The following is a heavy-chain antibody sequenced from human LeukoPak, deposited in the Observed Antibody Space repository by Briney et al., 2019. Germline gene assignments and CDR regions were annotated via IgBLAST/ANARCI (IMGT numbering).Heavy chain of an antibody. CDR3: ARVSGFIDTAMVTETGYYYYGMDV. CDR1: GGSISSYY. D-gene: IGHD5-18*01. Sequence: SETLSLTCTVSGGSISSYYWSWIRQPPGKGLEWIGYIYYSGSTNYNPSLKSRVTISVDTSKNQFSLKLSSVTAADTAVYHCARVSGFIDTAMVTETGYYYYGMDVWGQGTTVTVSS. J-gene: IGHJ6*02. V-gene: IGHV4-59*01. CDR2: IYYSGST.